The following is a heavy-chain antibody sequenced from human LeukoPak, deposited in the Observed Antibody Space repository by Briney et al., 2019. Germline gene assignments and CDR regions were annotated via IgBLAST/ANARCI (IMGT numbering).Heavy chain of an antibody. J-gene: IGHJ4*02. CDR1: GFTFSTYA. V-gene: IGHV3-23*01. CDR3: ASTPPEYSSLYYFDY. CDR2: ISGSGGSI. D-gene: IGHD6-6*01. Sequence: PGGSLRLSCAASGFTFSTYAMSWVRQAPGKGLEWVSVISGSGGSIYYADSVKGRFTISRDNSKNTLYLQMNSLRAEDTAVFYCASTPPEYSSLYYFDYWGQGTLVTVSS.